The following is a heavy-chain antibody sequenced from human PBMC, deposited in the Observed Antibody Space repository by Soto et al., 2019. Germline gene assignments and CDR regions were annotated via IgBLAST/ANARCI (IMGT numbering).Heavy chain of an antibody. V-gene: IGHV4-34*01. Sequence: SETLSLTCAVYGGSFSGYYWSWIRQPPGKGLEWIGEINHSGSTNYNPSLKSRVTISVDTSKNQFSLKLSSVTAADTAVYYCARGCVAGRGPAEIYYYYGMDVWGQGTTVTVSS. CDR3: ARGCVAGRGPAEIYYYYGMDV. J-gene: IGHJ6*02. CDR1: GGSFSGYY. CDR2: INHSGST. D-gene: IGHD6-19*01.